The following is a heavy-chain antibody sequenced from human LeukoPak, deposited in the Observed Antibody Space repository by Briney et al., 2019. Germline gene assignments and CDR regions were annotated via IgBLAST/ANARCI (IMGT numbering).Heavy chain of an antibody. V-gene: IGHV3-33*01. CDR1: GFTFSSYG. D-gene: IGHD3-9*01. J-gene: IGHJ4*02. Sequence: GGSLRLSCAASGFTFSSYGMHWVRQAPGKGLEWVAAIWYDGSNKYYADSVKGRFTISRDNSKNTLYLQMNSLRAEDTAVYYCARDFDDDYWGQGTLVTVSS. CDR2: IWYDGSNK. CDR3: ARDFDDDY.